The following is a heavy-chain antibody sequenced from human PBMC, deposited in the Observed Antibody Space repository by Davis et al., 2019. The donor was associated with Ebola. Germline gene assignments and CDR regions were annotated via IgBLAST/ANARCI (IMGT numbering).Heavy chain of an antibody. J-gene: IGHJ5*02. CDR1: GGSINTYF. Sequence: MPSETLSLTCTVSGGSINTYFWSWIRQPPGRRLEWIGYISSTGGTKYNPSLRGRVTTSLDTSKNQFSLKLSSVTAADTAVYYCARGVGAITGWFDPWGQGTLVTVSS. CDR3: ARGVGAITGWFDP. CDR2: ISSTGGT. D-gene: IGHD1-26*01. V-gene: IGHV4-59*12.